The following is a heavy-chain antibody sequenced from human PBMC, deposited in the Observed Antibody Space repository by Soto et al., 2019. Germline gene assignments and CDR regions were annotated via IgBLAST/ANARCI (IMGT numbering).Heavy chain of an antibody. CDR1: GGSISGGDCC. Sequence: PSVTLSLTCTVSGGSISGGDCCRSWIRQPPGKGLEWIGYIYYSGSTYYNPSLKSRVTISVDTSKNQFSLKLSSVTAADTAVYYCARDSSSGYYFDYWGQGTLVTVSS. D-gene: IGHD6-13*01. J-gene: IGHJ4*02. CDR2: IYYSGST. CDR3: ARDSSSGYYFDY. V-gene: IGHV4-30-4*01.